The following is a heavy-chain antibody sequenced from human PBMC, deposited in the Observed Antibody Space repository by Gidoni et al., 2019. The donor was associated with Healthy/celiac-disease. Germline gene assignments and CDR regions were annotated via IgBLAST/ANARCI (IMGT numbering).Heavy chain of an antibody. CDR3: ARVSSTYYDFWSGYYNFDY. D-gene: IGHD3-3*01. CDR2: ISAYNGNT. J-gene: IGHJ4*02. V-gene: IGHV1-18*01. CDR1: GYTFTSYG. Sequence: QVQLVQSGAEVKKPGASVKVSCKASGYTFTSYGISWVRQAPGQGLEWRGWISAYNGNTNYAQKLQGRVTMTTDTSTSTAYMELRSLRSDDTAVYYCARVSSTYYDFWSGYYNFDYWGQGTLVTVSS.